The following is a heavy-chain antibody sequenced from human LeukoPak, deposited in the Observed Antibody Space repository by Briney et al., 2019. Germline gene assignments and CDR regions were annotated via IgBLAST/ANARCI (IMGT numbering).Heavy chain of an antibody. D-gene: IGHD3-3*01. Sequence: SETLSLTCTVSGGSISSYYWSWIRQPAGKGLEWIGRIYTSGSTNYNPSLKGRVTMSVDTSKNQFSLKLSSVAAADTAVYYCARGESVGWLPGVFDIGGQGTLVTVSS. CDR3: ARGESVGWLPGVFDI. CDR2: IYTSGST. CDR1: GGSISSYY. J-gene: IGHJ3*02. V-gene: IGHV4-4*07.